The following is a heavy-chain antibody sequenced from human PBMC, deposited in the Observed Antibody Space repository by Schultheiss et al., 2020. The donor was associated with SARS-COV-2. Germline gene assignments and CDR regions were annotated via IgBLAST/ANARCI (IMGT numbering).Heavy chain of an antibody. CDR3: TRDPEALDY. CDR2: ISNADHT. CDR1: GFAFSSYA. D-gene: IGHD1-14*01. J-gene: IGHJ4*02. V-gene: IGHV3-64*04. Sequence: GGSLRLSCSASGFAFSSYAMHWVRQAPGKGLEYVSAISNADHTYYADSVRGRFTISRDNSKNTLYLQMNSLRAEDTAVFYCTRDPEALDYWGQGTLVTVSS.